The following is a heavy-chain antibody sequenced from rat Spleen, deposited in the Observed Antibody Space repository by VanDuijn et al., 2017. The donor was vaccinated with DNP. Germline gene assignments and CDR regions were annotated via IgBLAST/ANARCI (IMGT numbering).Heavy chain of an antibody. CDR2: ISPSGGNI. V-gene: IGHV5-19*01. D-gene: IGHD1-6*01. Sequence: EVQLVESGGGLVQPGRSLKLSCAASEFTFSRSDVAWVRQAPARGLEWVASISPSGGNIYYRDSVRGRFTISRDIPKSTLYLQMDSLRSEDTATYYCATYYGFNSYFFDYWGQGVMVTVSS. CDR3: ATYYGFNSYFFDY. CDR1: EFTFSRSD. J-gene: IGHJ2*01.